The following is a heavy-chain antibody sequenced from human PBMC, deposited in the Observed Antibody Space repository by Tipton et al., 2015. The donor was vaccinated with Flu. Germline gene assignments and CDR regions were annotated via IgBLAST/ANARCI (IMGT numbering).Heavy chain of an antibody. CDR2: VNPNSGST. CDR1: GYPFTNYY. Sequence: QMQLVQSGAEVKKPGASLKVSCKASGYPFTNYYIHWVRQAPGQGLEWMGRVNPNSGSTNFAQKFQGRVTMTRDASISTAYVELNRLTSDDTAIYYCAKSSIALGGALDIWGQGTVVTVSS. CDR3: AKSSIALGGALDI. V-gene: IGHV1-2*06. D-gene: IGHD6-6*01. J-gene: IGHJ3*02.